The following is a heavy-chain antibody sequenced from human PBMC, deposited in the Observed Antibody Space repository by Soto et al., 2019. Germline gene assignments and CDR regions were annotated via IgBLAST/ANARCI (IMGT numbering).Heavy chain of an antibody. V-gene: IGHV4-34*01. Sequence: SETLSLTCAVYGGSFSGYYWSWIRQPPGKGPEWIGEINHSGSTNYNPSLKSRVTISVDTSKNQFSLKLSSVTAADTAVYYCARRSVVVVAATFVHFDYWGQGTLVTVSS. CDR2: INHSGST. D-gene: IGHD2-15*01. CDR1: GGSFSGYY. J-gene: IGHJ4*02. CDR3: ARRSVVVVAATFVHFDY.